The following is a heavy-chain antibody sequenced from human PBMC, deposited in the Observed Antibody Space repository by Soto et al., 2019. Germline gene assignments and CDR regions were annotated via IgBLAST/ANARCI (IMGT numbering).Heavy chain of an antibody. CDR3: ARAGPTVTTYLVF. CDR2: ISGSGGST. J-gene: IGHJ4*02. Sequence: GGSLSLSCAASGFTFSRYAMRWVRQAPGKGLEWVSAISGSGGSTYYADSVKGRYTISRDNSKNTLYLQMNNLRTEDTAVYYCARAGPTVTTYLVFWGQGTLVTVSS. D-gene: IGHD4-17*01. V-gene: IGHV3-23*01. CDR1: GFTFSRYA.